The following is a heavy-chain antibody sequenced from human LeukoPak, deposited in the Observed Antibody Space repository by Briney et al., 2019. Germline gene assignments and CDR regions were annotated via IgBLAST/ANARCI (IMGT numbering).Heavy chain of an antibody. D-gene: IGHD5-12*01. Sequence: ASVKVSCKASGGTFSSYAISWVRQAPGQGLEWMGGIIPIFGTANYAQKFQGRVTITADESTSTAYMELSSLRSEDAAVYYCARTSGYDSVFDYWGRGTLVTVSS. CDR1: GGTFSSYA. V-gene: IGHV1-69*13. J-gene: IGHJ4*02. CDR3: ARTSGYDSVFDY. CDR2: IIPIFGTA.